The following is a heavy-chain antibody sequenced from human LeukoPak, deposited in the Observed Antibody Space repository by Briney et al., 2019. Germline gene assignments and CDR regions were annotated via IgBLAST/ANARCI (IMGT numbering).Heavy chain of an antibody. J-gene: IGHJ5*02. CDR3: ARGGLERRPNWFDP. CDR1: GFTFSSYS. CDR2: ISSSSSYI. V-gene: IGHV3-21*01. D-gene: IGHD1-1*01. Sequence: GGSLRLSCAASGFTFSSYSMNWVRQAPGKGLEWVSSISSSSSYIYYADSVKGRFTISRDNAKDSLYLQMNSLRAEDTAVYYCARGGLERRPNWFDPWGQGTLVTVSS.